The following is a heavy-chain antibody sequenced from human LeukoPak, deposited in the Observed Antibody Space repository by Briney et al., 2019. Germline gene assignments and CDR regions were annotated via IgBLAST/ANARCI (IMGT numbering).Heavy chain of an antibody. D-gene: IGHD1-26*01. CDR2: ISWNSGSI. CDR1: GFTFDDYA. V-gene: IGHV3-9*01. Sequence: PGGSLRLSCAASGFTFDDYAMHWVRQAPGKGLEWVSGISWNSGSIGYADSVKGRFTISRDNAKNSLYLQMNSLRAEDTALYYCAKDISPGGATYDYWGQGTLVTVSS. CDR3: AKDISPGGATYDY. J-gene: IGHJ4*02.